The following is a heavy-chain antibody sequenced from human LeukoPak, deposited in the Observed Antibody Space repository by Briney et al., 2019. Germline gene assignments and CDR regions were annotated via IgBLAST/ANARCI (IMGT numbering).Heavy chain of an antibody. Sequence: GGSLRLSCAASGFTFRSYSMNWVRQAPGKGLGWVSSISSSSSYIYYADSVKGRFTISRDNAKNSLYLQMNSLRAEDTAVYYCARVYYDFRSGYYSDYYYGMDVWGQGTTVTVSS. J-gene: IGHJ6*02. D-gene: IGHD3-3*01. CDR1: GFTFRSYS. CDR3: ARVYYDFRSGYYSDYYYGMDV. V-gene: IGHV3-21*01. CDR2: ISSSSSYI.